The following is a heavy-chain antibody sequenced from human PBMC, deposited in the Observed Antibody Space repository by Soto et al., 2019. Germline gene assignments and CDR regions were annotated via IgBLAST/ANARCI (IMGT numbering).Heavy chain of an antibody. D-gene: IGHD2-15*01. CDR3: ARHLRKGYCSGGSCDHAFDI. J-gene: IGHJ3*02. CDR1: GGSISSSSYY. Sequence: QLQLQESGPGLVKPSETLSLTCTVSGGSISSSSYYWGWIRQPPGKGLEWIGSIYYRGSTSYNPSLNSRVTISADTSKNQFSLKLSSVTGADTAVYYCARHLRKGYCSGGSCDHAFDIWGQGTMVTVSS. V-gene: IGHV4-39*01. CDR2: IYYRGST.